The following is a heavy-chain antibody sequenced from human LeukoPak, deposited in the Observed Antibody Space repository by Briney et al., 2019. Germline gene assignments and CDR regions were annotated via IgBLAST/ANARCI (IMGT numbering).Heavy chain of an antibody. Sequence: SGGSLRLSCAASGLTFSFSVYSMNWVRQAPGKGLEWVSSIISSSSYIYYADSVKGRFTVSRDNDKNSLYLQMNTLRAEDTAVYYCATSGYHYGLVDYWGQGTLVTVSS. CDR3: ATSGYHYGLVDY. CDR1: GLTFSFSVYS. V-gene: IGHV3-21*01. J-gene: IGHJ4*02. CDR2: IISSSSYI. D-gene: IGHD5-18*01.